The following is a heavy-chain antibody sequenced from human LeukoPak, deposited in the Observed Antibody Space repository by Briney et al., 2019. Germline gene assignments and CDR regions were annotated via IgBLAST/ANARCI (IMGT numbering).Heavy chain of an antibody. D-gene: IGHD6-19*01. J-gene: IGHJ6*02. V-gene: IGHV4-39*01. CDR2: LYYSGGT. CDR1: GGSISSRSYY. Sequence: SETLSLTCTVSGGSISSRSYYWGWIRQPPGKGLEWIGSLYYSGGTYYNPSLKSRVTISADTSKNLFSLNLSSVIAADTAVYYCAREEWLATGSGYYYGMDVWGQGTTVTVSS. CDR3: AREEWLATGSGYYYGMDV.